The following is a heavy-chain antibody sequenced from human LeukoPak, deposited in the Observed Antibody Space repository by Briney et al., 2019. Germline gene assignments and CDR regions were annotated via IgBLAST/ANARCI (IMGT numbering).Heavy chain of an antibody. J-gene: IGHJ6*03. CDR3: GVGSRGAFYYYYMDV. Sequence: ASVKVSCKASGGTFSSYAISWVRQAPGQGLEWMGGIIPIFGTANYAQKFQGRVTITADESTSTAYMELSSLRSEDTAVYYCGVGSRGAFYYYYMDVWGKGTTVTVSS. D-gene: IGHD3-10*01. CDR2: IIPIFGTA. V-gene: IGHV1-69*13. CDR1: GGTFSSYA.